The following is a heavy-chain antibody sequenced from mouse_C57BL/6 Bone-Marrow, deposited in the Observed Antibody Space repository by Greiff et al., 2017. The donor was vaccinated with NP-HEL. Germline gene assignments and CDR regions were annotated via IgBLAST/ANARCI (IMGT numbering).Heavy chain of an antibody. V-gene: IGHV1-52*01. D-gene: IGHD2-5*01. Sequence: QVQLQQPGAELVRPGSSVKLSCKASGYTFTSYWMHWVKQRPIQGLEWIGNIDPSDSETHYNQKFKDKATLTVDKSSSTAYMQLSSLTSEDSAVYYCARSLYSNSWFAYWGQGTLVTVSA. CDR1: GYTFTSYW. CDR3: ARSLYSNSWFAY. J-gene: IGHJ3*01. CDR2: IDPSDSET.